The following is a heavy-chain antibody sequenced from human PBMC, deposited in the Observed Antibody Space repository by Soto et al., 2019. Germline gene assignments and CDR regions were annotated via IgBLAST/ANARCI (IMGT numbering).Heavy chain of an antibody. D-gene: IGHD1-1*01. J-gene: IGHJ6*02. Sequence: EVQLVESGGGLVMPGGSLRLSCIASGFSFSTYSMNWVRQAPGKGLEWVSSIRRSGDYTYYAESLKGRFTISRDNAKNSLSLQMIRLRAEDTAVYYCARSTSLGGMDVWGQGTTVTVSS. CDR2: IRRSGDYT. CDR3: ARSTSLGGMDV. CDR1: GFSFSTYS. V-gene: IGHV3-21*01.